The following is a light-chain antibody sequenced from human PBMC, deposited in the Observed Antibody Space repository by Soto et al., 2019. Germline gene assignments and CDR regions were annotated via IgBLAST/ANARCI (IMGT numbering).Light chain of an antibody. CDR2: EVS. J-gene: IGLJ1*01. CDR1: SSDVGGYNY. CDR3: SSYTSSSTVV. Sequence: QSVLTQPPSVSGAPGQRVTISCTGSSSDVGGYNYVSWYQQHPGKAPRLMIYEVSNRPSGVSNRFSGSKSGNSASLTISGLQAEDEADYYCSSYTSSSTVVFGTGTKVTVL. V-gene: IGLV2-14*01.